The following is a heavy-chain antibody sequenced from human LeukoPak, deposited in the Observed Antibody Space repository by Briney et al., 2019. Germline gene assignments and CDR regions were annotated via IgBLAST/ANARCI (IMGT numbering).Heavy chain of an antibody. Sequence: GGSLRLSCVASGFTFSISSMSWVRQAPGKGLVWVSRINLDGTITNYADSVKGRFTISRDNAKNALYLQMNSLTAEDTALYHCARDRSYGSFDFWGQGTLVTVSS. J-gene: IGHJ4*02. CDR1: GFTFSISS. CDR3: ARDRSYGSFDF. D-gene: IGHD5-18*01. CDR2: INLDGTIT. V-gene: IGHV3-74*01.